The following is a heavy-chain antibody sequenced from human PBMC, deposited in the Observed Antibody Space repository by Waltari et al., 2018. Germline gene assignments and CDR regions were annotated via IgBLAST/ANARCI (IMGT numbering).Heavy chain of an antibody. D-gene: IGHD1-1*01. J-gene: IGHJ3*02. CDR1: GGSFSDYY. CDR3: ARVYNDAFDM. Sequence: QVQLQRWGAGLLKPSETLSLTCAVYGGSFSDYYWSWIRQPPGKGLEWIGEINHSGSTNYNPSLKSRVTISVDTSKNQFSLKLSSVTAADTAVYYCARVYNDAFDMWGQGTMVTVSS. CDR2: INHSGST. V-gene: IGHV4-34*01.